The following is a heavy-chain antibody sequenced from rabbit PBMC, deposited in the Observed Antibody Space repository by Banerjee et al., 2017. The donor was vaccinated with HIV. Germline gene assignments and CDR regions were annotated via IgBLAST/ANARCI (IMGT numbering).Heavy chain of an antibody. Sequence: QQQLEESGGDLVKPEGSLTLTCTASGFSFSSSYWICWVRQAPGKGLEWIACIYGGSSGSTYYASWAKGRFTISKASSTTVTLQMTSLTAADTATYFCARKSSSSGGYGYKLWGQGTLVTDS. CDR3: ARKSSSSGGYGYKL. D-gene: IGHD1-1*01. CDR1: GFSFSSSYW. V-gene: IGHV1S45*01. CDR2: IYGGSSGST. J-gene: IGHJ4*01.